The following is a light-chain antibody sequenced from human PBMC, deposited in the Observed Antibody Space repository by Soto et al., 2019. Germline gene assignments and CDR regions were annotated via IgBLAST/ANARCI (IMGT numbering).Light chain of an antibody. CDR3: QQYGSSLGVT. Sequence: EIVLTQSPGTLSLSPGERATLSCRASQSLSSSYLAWYQQKPGQAPRLLIYGASGRATGIPDRFSGSGSGTDFTLTISRLEPEDFAVYYCQQYGSSLGVTFGQGTRLEIK. J-gene: IGKJ5*01. CDR1: QSLSSSY. V-gene: IGKV3-20*01. CDR2: GAS.